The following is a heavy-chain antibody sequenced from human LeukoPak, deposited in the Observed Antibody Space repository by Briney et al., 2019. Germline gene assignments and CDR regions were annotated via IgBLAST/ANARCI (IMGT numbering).Heavy chain of an antibody. CDR3: ARQSNGDQLLPFDWFDP. CDR2: IYSSGST. CDR1: GDSISSSGYY. Sequence: SGTLSLTCTVSGDSISSSGYYWGWIRQPPGKGLEWIGSIYSSGSTYHNPSLKSRVTISVDTSKNQFSLKLSSVTAADTAVYYCARQSNGDQLLPFDWFDPWGQGTLVTVSS. J-gene: IGHJ5*02. D-gene: IGHD2-2*01. V-gene: IGHV4-39*01.